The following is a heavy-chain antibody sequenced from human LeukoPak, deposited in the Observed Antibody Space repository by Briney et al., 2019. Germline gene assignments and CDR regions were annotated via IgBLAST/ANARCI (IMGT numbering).Heavy chain of an antibody. V-gene: IGHV3-53*05. CDR2: LYSGGST. CDR1: GFTVSSNY. D-gene: IGHD3-22*01. Sequence: PGGSLRLSCAASGFTVSSNYMSWVRQAPGKGLEWVSVLYSGGSTYYADSVKGRLTISRDNSKNTLYLQMSSLRTEDTAVYYCATDSSAEGLHYWGQGTLVTVSS. J-gene: IGHJ4*02. CDR3: ATDSSAEGLHY.